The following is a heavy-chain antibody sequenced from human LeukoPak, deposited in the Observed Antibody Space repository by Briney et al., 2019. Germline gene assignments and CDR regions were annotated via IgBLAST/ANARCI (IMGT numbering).Heavy chain of an antibody. CDR2: IYPGDSDT. CDR1: GYTFTTNW. J-gene: IGHJ4*02. CDR3: ARGDYWGTYYKRTFDS. Sequence: GESLKISCKGSGYTFTTNWIAWVRQMPGKGLEWMGMIYPGDSDTRYSPSFQGHITISVDKSINTAYLQWSSLKASDTAMYYCARGDYWGTYYKRTFDSWGQGTLVTVSS. D-gene: IGHD3-16*01. V-gene: IGHV5-51*06.